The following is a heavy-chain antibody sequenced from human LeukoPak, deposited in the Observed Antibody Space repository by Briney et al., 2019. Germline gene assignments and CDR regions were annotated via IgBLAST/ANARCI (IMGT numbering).Heavy chain of an antibody. D-gene: IGHD3-10*01. V-gene: IGHV1-2*02. CDR3: ARGPALWFGENNWFDP. CDR1: GYTFTSYD. Sequence: GASVKVSCKASGYTFTSYDINWVRQATGQGLEWMGWINPNSGSTNYAQKFQGRVTMTRDTSISTAYMELSRLRSDDTAVYYCARGPALWFGENNWFDPWGQGTLVTVSS. CDR2: INPNSGST. J-gene: IGHJ5*02.